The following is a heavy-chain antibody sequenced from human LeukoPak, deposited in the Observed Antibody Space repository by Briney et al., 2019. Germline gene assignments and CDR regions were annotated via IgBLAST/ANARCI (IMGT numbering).Heavy chain of an antibody. CDR1: GFTFSNYA. D-gene: IGHD6-25*01. J-gene: IGHJ4*02. Sequence: GGSLRLSCAASGFTFSNYAMHWVRQAPGKGLEYVSAIGTDVRTTLYANSVKDRFTISRDNSKSTLYLQKDSLRVEDMAVYYCAREAYSSGRAGCFDYWGRGTLVTVSS. CDR3: AREAYSSGRAGCFDY. V-gene: IGHV3-64*01. CDR2: IGTDVRTT.